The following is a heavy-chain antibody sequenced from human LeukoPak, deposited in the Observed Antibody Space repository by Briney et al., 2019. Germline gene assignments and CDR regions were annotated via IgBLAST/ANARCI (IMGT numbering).Heavy chain of an antibody. CDR2: IYDSGST. D-gene: IGHD4-17*01. CDR1: GGSISSYY. Sequence: SETLSLTCTVSGGSISSYYWSWIRQPPGKGLGWIGYIYDSGSTNYNPSLKSRVTISVDTSKNQFSLNLSSVTAADTAVYYCARGSGDYATSDAEYFQHWGQGTLVTVSP. V-gene: IGHV4-59*01. J-gene: IGHJ1*01. CDR3: ARGSGDYATSDAEYFQH.